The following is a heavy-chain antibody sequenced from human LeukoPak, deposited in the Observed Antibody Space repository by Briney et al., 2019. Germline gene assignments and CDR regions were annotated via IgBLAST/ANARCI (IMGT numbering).Heavy chain of an antibody. V-gene: IGHV1-2*02. D-gene: IGHD1-26*01. CDR2: INPNSGGT. Sequence: ASVKVSCKASGYTFTGYYMHWVRQAPGQGLEWMGWINPNSGGTNYAQKFQGRVTMTRDTSISTAYMELSRLRSDDTAVYYCARERDGNRGNYFDYWGQGTLVTVSS. J-gene: IGHJ4*02. CDR1: GYTFTGYY. CDR3: ARERDGNRGNYFDY.